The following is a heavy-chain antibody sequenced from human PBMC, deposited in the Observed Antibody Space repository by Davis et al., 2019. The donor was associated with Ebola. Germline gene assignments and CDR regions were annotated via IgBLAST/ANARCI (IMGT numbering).Heavy chain of an antibody. D-gene: IGHD2/OR15-2a*01. CDR1: GFTFSDYY. CDR3: VKDTSNIWFDV. Sequence: GGSLRLSCAASGFTFSDYYMSWVRQAPGKGLEWVAYISVSVTYANYADSVKGRFTISRDNAKNSLHLQMNSLRVEDTAMYYCVKDTSNIWFDVWGQGTLVTVSA. V-gene: IGHV3-11*05. CDR2: ISVSVTYA. J-gene: IGHJ3*01.